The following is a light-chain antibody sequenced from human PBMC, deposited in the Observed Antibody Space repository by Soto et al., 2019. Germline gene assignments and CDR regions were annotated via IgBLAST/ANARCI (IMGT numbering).Light chain of an antibody. CDR3: QQRGNWPIT. Sequence: EIVLTQSPATLSLSPGERATLSCRASQSVSSYLAWYQQKPAQAPRLLIYDASNRATCIPARFSGSGSGTDFTLTISSLEPEDFSVYYCQQRGNWPITFGQGTRLEIK. V-gene: IGKV3-11*01. CDR2: DAS. J-gene: IGKJ5*01. CDR1: QSVSSY.